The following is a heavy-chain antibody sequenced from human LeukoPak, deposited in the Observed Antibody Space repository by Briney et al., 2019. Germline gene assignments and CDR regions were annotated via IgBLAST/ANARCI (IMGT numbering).Heavy chain of an antibody. CDR3: ARVTSPARRGRTLVAAAATPFDY. CDR2: MNPNSGGT. Sequence: GASVKVSCKASGYTFTTYDINWVRQATGQGLEWMGWMNPNSGGTGYAQKFQDRVNMTRDTSTSTVYMELSGLTSADTAVYFCARVTSPARRGRTLVAAAATPFDYWGQGTLVTVSS. J-gene: IGHJ4*02. CDR1: GYTFTTYD. V-gene: IGHV1-8*01. D-gene: IGHD2-15*01.